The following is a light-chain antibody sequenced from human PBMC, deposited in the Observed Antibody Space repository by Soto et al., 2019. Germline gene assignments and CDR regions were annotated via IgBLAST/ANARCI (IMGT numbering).Light chain of an antibody. CDR1: SSDVGGYNY. J-gene: IGLJ1*01. V-gene: IGLV2-14*01. Sequence: QSALTQPASVSGSPGQSVTISCTGTSSDVGGYNYVSCYQQHAGKAPKLMIYEVSNRPSGVSNRFSATYSDYTASLTISGLHAEEDDDYYSSSYTSSSTAVFGTGTKLTVL. CDR2: EVS. CDR3: SSYTSSSTAV.